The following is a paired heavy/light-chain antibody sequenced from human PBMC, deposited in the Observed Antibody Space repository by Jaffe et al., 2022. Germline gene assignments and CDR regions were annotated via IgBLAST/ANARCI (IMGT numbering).Light chain of an antibody. CDR1: QNINSW. Sequence: DIQMTQSPSTLSASVGDRVTITCRASQNINSWLAWYQQKPGKAPQLLIFQASSLQGGVPSRFSGSGSGTEFTLTISSLQPDDFATYYCHQFNSYPLTFGGGTKVEI. CDR3: HQFNSYPLT. J-gene: IGKJ4*01. CDR2: QAS. V-gene: IGKV1-5*03.
Heavy chain of an antibody. CDR3: ARGFRGGSVGTGY. J-gene: IGHJ4*02. Sequence: EVQLVESGGGLVQPGGSLRLSCTASGFTFSNYWMTWVRQAPGKGLEWMANIKEDGSKRYYMDSVKGRFTISRDNAENSVFLQMNSLRVEDTAVYYCARGFRGGSVGTGYWGQGTLVTVTP. CDR2: IKEDGSKR. CDR1: GFTFSNYW. V-gene: IGHV3-7*02. D-gene: IGHD2-2*01.